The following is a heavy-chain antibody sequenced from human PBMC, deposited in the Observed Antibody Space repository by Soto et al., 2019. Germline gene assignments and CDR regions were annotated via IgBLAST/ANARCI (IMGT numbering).Heavy chain of an antibody. Sequence: PGGSLRLSCTASGFTFITYAMHWVRQAPGKGLEWVAVMSFDGSNIYYADSVKGRFTITKDTSKNQVVLTMTNMDPVDTATYYCAHLVVAGITYYFDSWGQGTLVTVSS. CDR3: AHLVVAGITYYFDS. V-gene: IGHV3-30*14. CDR1: GFTFITYA. D-gene: IGHD2-15*01. CDR2: MSFDGSNI. J-gene: IGHJ4*02.